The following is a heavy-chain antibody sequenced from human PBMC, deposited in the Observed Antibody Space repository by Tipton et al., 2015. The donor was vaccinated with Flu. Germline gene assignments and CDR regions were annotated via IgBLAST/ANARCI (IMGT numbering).Heavy chain of an antibody. CDR2: TFYRSKWIN. CDR3: ARSTYYVDY. D-gene: IGHD3-16*01. V-gene: IGHV6-1*01. Sequence: GLVKPSQTLSLTCAISGDSVSSSIAAWNWIRQSPSRGLEWLGRTFYRSKWINDYAPSLKSRLIFDTDTSKNQFSLHLSSVTPEDTAVYYCARSTYYVDYWGQGTLVTVSS. CDR1: GDSVSSSIAA. J-gene: IGHJ4*02.